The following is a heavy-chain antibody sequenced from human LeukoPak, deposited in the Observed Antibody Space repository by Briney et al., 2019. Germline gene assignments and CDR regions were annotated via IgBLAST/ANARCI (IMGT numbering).Heavy chain of an antibody. V-gene: IGHV4-34*01. J-gene: IGHJ5*02. CDR2: INHSGSI. Sequence: SETLSLTCAVYGGSFSGYYWSWIRQPPGKGLEWIGEINHSGSINYNPSLKSRVTISVDTSKNQFSLKLSSVTAADTAVYYCARIRFSRPFDPWGQGTLVTVSS. D-gene: IGHD3-3*01. CDR1: GGSFSGYY. CDR3: ARIRFSRPFDP.